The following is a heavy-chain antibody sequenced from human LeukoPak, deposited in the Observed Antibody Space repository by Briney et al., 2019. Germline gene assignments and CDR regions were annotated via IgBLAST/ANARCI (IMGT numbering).Heavy chain of an antibody. D-gene: IGHD5-24*01. CDR2: ISVSGNT. CDR3: ARDRRWLQF. CDR1: GFTLSSYA. Sequence: PGGSLRLSCAASGFTLSSYAMSWVRQGPGKGLEWVSAISVSGNTYHADSVKGRFTISRDSSKNTLYLQMNSLRAGDAAVYYCARDRRWLQFWGQGTLVTVSS. J-gene: IGHJ4*02. V-gene: IGHV3-23*01.